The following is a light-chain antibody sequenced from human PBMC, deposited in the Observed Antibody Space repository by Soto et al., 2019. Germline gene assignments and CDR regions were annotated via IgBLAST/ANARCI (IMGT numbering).Light chain of an antibody. V-gene: IGKV1-39*01. CDR2: AAS. Sequence: DIQMTQSPSSLSASVGDRVTITCRASQSISSYLNWYQQKPGKAPKLLIYAASSLQSGDPSRFSGSGSGTDFTLTISSLQPEDFATYYCQQSYSTPPFGQGTKLEIK. CDR1: QSISSY. J-gene: IGKJ2*01. CDR3: QQSYSTPP.